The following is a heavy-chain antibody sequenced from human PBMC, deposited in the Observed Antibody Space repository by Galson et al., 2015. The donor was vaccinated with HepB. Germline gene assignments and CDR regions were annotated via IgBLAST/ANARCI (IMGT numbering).Heavy chain of an antibody. Sequence: SETLSLTCTVSGGSISSYYWSWIRQPPGKGLEWIGYIYYSGSTNYNPSLKSRVTISVDTSKNQFSLELSSVTAADTAVYYCARLARAFDYWGQGTLVTVSS. CDR2: IYYSGST. D-gene: IGHD5-12*01. J-gene: IGHJ4*02. CDR1: GGSISSYY. V-gene: IGHV4-59*08. CDR3: ARLARAFDY.